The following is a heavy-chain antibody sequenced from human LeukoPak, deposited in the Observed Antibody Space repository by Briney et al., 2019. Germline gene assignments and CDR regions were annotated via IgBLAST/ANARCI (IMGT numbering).Heavy chain of an antibody. CDR2: INPSGGST. D-gene: IGHD4-17*01. CDR1: GYTFTSYY. J-gene: IGHJ4*02. V-gene: IGHV1-46*01. CDR3: ARVNRHGDYFDY. Sequence: ASVTVSCKASGYTFTSYYMHWVRQAPGQGLEWMGIINPSGGSTIYAQKFQGRVTMTRDMSTSTVYMELSSLSSEDTAVYYCARVNRHGDYFDYWGQGTLVTVSS.